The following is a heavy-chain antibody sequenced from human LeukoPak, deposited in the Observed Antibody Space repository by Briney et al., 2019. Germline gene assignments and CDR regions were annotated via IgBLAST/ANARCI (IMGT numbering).Heavy chain of an antibody. Sequence: GGSLRLSCAASGFTFSDYYMSWIRQAPGKGLEWVSYISGSGSTIYYADSVKGRFTISRDNAKNSLYLQMNSLRAEDTAVYYCARPIEDCTNGVCYTGGYYYYYMDVWGKGTTVTVSS. D-gene: IGHD2-8*01. CDR1: GFTFSDYY. V-gene: IGHV3-11*04. J-gene: IGHJ6*03. CDR3: ARPIEDCTNGVCYTGGYYYYYMDV. CDR2: ISGSGSTI.